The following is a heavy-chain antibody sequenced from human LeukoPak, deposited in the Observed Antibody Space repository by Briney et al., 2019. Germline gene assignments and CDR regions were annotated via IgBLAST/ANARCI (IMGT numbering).Heavy chain of an antibody. Sequence: SETLSLTCTVSGGSISSSSYYWGWIRQPPGKGLEWIGSIYYSGSTYYNPSLKSRVTISVDTSKNQFSLKLSSVTAADTAVYFCARVGAPTVDYVDFWGQGTLVTVSS. CDR1: GGSISSSSYY. V-gene: IGHV4-39*01. CDR2: IYYSGST. D-gene: IGHD2-15*01. J-gene: IGHJ4*02. CDR3: ARVGAPTVDYVDF.